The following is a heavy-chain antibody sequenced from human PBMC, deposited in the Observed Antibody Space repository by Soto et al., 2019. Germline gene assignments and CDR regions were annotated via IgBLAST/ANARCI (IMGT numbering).Heavy chain of an antibody. CDR2: IGTAGDT. Sequence: EVQLVESGGGLVQPGGSLRLSFEASGFPLSSYDMPWVRQVKGKGLGWVSAIGTAGDTYYPGSVKGRFTISRENAKNSLYLQMNSLRAGDTAVYYCARGGARIAFDIWGQGTMVTVSS. J-gene: IGHJ3*02. CDR3: ARGGARIAFDI. D-gene: IGHD3-10*01. V-gene: IGHV3-13*01. CDR1: GFPLSSYD.